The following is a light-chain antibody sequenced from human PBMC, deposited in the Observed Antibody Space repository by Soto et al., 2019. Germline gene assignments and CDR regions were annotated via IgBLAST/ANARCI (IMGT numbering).Light chain of an antibody. CDR3: QQSYSTPFT. CDR2: AAS. J-gene: IGKJ3*01. V-gene: IGKV1-39*01. CDR1: QSISDF. Sequence: DIQMTQSPSSLSASEGDRVTITCRASQSISDFLNWYQQKPGKAPKLLIYAASSLQSGVPSRFTGSGSGTDFTLTISSLQPEDFATYYCQQSYSTPFTFGPRTTVDIK.